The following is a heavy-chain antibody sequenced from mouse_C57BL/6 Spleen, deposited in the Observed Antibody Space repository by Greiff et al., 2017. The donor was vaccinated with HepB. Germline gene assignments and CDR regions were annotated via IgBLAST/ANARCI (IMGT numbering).Heavy chain of an antibody. V-gene: IGHV1-76*01. CDR3: AREGYDGYYWYFDV. CDR1: GYTFTDYY. D-gene: IGHD2-3*01. J-gene: IGHJ1*03. CDR2: IYPGSGNT. Sequence: QVHVKQSGAELVRPGASVKLSCKASGYTFTDYYINWVKQRPGQGLEWIARIYPGSGNTYYNEKFKGKATLTAEKSSSTAYMQLSSLTSEDSAVYFCAREGYDGYYWYFDVWGTGTTVTVSS.